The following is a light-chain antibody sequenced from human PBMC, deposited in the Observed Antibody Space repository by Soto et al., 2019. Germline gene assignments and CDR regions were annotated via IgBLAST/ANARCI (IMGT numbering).Light chain of an antibody. V-gene: IGKV3D-20*02. CDR2: HAS. J-gene: IGKJ1*01. CDR3: QQYNNWPRT. CDR1: RSLSSDY. Sequence: IVLMQSPGTLSLSPGERATLSCRASRSLSSDYLAWYQQKPGQAPRLLFYHASRRATGTPDRFSGSGSGTEFTLTINSLQSEDFAVYYCQQYNNWPRTFGQGTKVDIK.